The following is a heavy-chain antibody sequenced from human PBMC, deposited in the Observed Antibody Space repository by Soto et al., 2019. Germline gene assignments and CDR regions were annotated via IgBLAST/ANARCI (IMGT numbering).Heavy chain of an antibody. V-gene: IGHV3-23*01. CDR1: GFTFSSYA. CDR2: ISGSGGST. J-gene: IGHJ6*02. Sequence: PGGSLRLSCAASGFTFSSYAMSWVRQAPGKGLEWVSAISGSGGSTYYADSVKGRFTISRDNSKNTLYLQMNSLRAEDTAVYYCAKGSRFFEWARSYYYGMDFWGQGTTVTVSS. D-gene: IGHD3-3*01. CDR3: AKGSRFFEWARSYYYGMDF.